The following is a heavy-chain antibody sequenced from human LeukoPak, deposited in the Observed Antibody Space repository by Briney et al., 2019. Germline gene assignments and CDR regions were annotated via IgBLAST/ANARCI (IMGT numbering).Heavy chain of an antibody. J-gene: IGHJ4*02. CDR2: IYYSGST. V-gene: IGHV4-39*01. CDR3: ARGIAARHFDY. D-gene: IGHD6-6*01. Sequence: SETLSLTCTVSGGSISSSSYYWGWIRQPPGKGLEWIGSIYYSGSTYYNSSLKSRVTISVDTSKNQFSLKLSSVTAADTAVYYCARGIAARHFDYWGQGTLVTVSS. CDR1: GGSISSSSYY.